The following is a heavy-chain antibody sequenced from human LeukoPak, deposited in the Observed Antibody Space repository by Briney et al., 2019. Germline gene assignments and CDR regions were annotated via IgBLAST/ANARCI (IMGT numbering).Heavy chain of an antibody. V-gene: IGHV4-39*01. Sequence: SETLSLTCTVSGGSISSSSYYWGWIRQPPGKGLEWIGSIYYSGSTYYNPSLKSRVTISVDTSKNQFSLKLSSVTAADTAVYYCARHNVDIVVVPAAIGAFDIWGQGTMVTVSS. CDR1: GGSISSSSYY. CDR3: ARHNVDIVVVPAAIGAFDI. CDR2: IYYSGST. D-gene: IGHD2-2*02. J-gene: IGHJ3*02.